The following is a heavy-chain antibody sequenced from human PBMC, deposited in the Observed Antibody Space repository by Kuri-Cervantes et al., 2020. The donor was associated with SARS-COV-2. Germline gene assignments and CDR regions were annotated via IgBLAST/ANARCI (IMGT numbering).Heavy chain of an antibody. D-gene: IGHD1-26*01. CDR2: IYYSGDT. CDR3: ARAAIVGETYDATDV. V-gene: IGHV4-59*11. J-gene: IGHJ3*01. Sequence: SETLSLTCTVSGGSITNHHWSWIRQPPGKGLEWIGYIYYSGDTYYNPSLKSRVIISVDASKTQFSLKLTSVTAADTAMYYCARAAIVGETYDATDVWGQGTMVTVSS. CDR1: GGSITNHH.